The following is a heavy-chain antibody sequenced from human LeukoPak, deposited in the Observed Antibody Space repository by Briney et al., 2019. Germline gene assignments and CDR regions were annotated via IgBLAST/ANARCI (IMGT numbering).Heavy chain of an antibody. Sequence: QAGGSLRLSCAASGFTFSSYGMHWARQAPGKGLEWVAFIRYDGSNKYYADSVKGRFTISRDNSKNTLYLQMNSLRAEDTAVYYCAREGMGATSNFDYWGQGTLVTVSS. D-gene: IGHD1-26*01. CDR3: AREGMGATSNFDY. CDR1: GFTFSSYG. V-gene: IGHV3-30*02. CDR2: IRYDGSNK. J-gene: IGHJ4*02.